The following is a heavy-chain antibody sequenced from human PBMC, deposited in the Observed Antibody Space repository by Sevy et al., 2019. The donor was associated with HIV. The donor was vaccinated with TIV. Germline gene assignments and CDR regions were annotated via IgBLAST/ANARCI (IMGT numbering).Heavy chain of an antibody. D-gene: IGHD2-2*01. CDR3: ARESGDCSSTSCYEGVFDY. CDR2: IYTSGST. J-gene: IGHJ4*02. V-gene: IGHV4-61*02. Sequence: SETLSLTCTVSGGSISSGNYYWSWIRQPAGKGLEWIGRIYTSGSTNYNPSLKSRVTISVDTSKNQFSLKLSSATAADTAVHYCARESGDCSSTSCYEGVFDYWGQGTLVTVSS. CDR1: GGSISSGNYY.